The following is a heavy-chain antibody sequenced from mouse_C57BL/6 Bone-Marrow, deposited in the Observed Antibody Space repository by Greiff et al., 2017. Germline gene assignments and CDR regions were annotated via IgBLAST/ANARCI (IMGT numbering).Heavy chain of an antibody. D-gene: IGHD2-5*01. CDR2: IYPGDGDT. CDR3: ARYYYSNYNYAMDD. Sequence: VKVVESGPELVKPGASVKISCKASGYAFSSSWMNWVKQRPGKGLEWIGRIYPGDGDTNYNGKFKGKATLTADKSSSTAYMQLSSLTSEDSAVYFCARYYYSNYNYAMDDWGQGTSVTVSS. J-gene: IGHJ4*01. CDR1: GYAFSSSW. V-gene: IGHV1-82*01.